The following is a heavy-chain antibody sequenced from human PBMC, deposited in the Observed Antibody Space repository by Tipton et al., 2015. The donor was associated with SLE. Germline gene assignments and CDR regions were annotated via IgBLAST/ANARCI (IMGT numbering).Heavy chain of an antibody. CDR3: ARGHYGMDA. CDR1: GFTFSSYG. Sequence: SLRLSCAASGFTFSSYGMHWVRQAPGKGLEWVAVIWYDGSNKYYADSVKGRFTISRDNSKNTLYLQINSLRAEDTAVYYCARGHYGMDAWGQGATVTVSS. CDR2: IWYDGSNK. J-gene: IGHJ6*02. V-gene: IGHV3-33*01.